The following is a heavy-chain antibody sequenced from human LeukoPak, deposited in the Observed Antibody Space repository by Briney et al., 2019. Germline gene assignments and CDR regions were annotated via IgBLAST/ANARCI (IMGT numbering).Heavy chain of an antibody. CDR2: IYYSGST. Sequence: SETLSLTCTVSGGSISSSSYYWGWIRQPPGKGLEWIGSIYYSGSTYYNPSLKSRVTISVDTSKNQFSLKLSSVTAADTAVYYCAVGKSYYFDYWGQGTLVTVSS. J-gene: IGHJ4*02. CDR3: AVGKSYYFDY. D-gene: IGHD7-27*01. CDR1: GGSISSSSYY. V-gene: IGHV4-39*07.